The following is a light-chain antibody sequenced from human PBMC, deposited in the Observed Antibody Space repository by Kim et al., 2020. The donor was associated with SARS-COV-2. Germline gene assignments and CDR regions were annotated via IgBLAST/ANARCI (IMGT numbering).Light chain of an antibody. V-gene: IGKV1-9*01. CDR1: LGISSY. J-gene: IGKJ3*01. CDR2: AAS. CDR3: QQLDSYPPA. Sequence: DIQLTQSPSFLSASVGDRVTITCRASLGISSYLAWYQQKPGKAPKLLIYAASTLQSGVPSRFSGSGSGTEFTLTISSLQPEDFATFYCQQLDSYPPAFGPGTKVDIK.